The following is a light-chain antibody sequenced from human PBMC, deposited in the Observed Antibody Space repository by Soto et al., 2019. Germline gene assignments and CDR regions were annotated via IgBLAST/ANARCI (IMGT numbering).Light chain of an antibody. J-gene: IGLJ2*01. CDR2: EVT. CDR1: SRDVGGYSF. CDR3: SSYAGSDNAVV. V-gene: IGLV2-8*01. Sequence: QPVLTQPPSASGSPGQSVTISCTGTSRDVGGYSFVSWYQQYPGKAPRVLIYEVTQRPSGVPDRFSGSKSANTASLTVSGLQAEDEADYYCSSYAGSDNAVVFGGGTKLTVL.